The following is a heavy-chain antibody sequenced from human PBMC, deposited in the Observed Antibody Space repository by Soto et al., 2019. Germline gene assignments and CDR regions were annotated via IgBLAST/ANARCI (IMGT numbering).Heavy chain of an antibody. J-gene: IGHJ4*02. CDR2: ISSSGSTI. V-gene: IGHV3-11*01. CDR1: GFIFSDYY. Sequence: QVQLVESGGGLVKPGGSLRLSCAASGFIFSDYYMSRIRQAPGKGLEWISYISSSGSTIYYADSVKGRFAISRDNAKNSLYLQMNSLRDEDTAVYYCARVRDVYCSGGSCSLGYWGQGTLVTVSS. D-gene: IGHD2-15*01. CDR3: ARVRDVYCSGGSCSLGY.